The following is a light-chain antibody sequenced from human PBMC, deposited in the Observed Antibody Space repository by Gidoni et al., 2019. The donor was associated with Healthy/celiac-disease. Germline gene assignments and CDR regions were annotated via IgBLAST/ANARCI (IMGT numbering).Light chain of an antibody. CDR1: SSDVGGYNY. J-gene: IGLJ1*01. CDR3: SSYTSSSTLEV. CDR2: DVS. V-gene: IGLV2-14*01. Sequence: QSALTPPASVSGSPGQSLTISCTGTSSDVGGYNYVSWYQQHPGKAPKLMIYDVSKRPSGVSNRFSGSKSGNTASLTISGLQAEDEADYYCSSYTSSSTLEVFGTGTKVTVL.